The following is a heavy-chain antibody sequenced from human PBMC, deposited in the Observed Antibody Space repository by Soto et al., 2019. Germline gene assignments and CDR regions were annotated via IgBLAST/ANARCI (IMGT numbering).Heavy chain of an antibody. Sequence: SETLSLTCTVSGYSISSGYHLAWILQPPGKGLEWLGSVHYSGNTYHNPSLKSRLTISVDKSKNQFSLNLSSVTAADTAVYYCARQDRVVAEGRWFDPWGQGTLVTVSS. D-gene: IGHD2-15*01. V-gene: IGHV4-38-2*02. CDR1: GYSISSGYH. CDR2: VHYSGNT. CDR3: ARQDRVVAEGRWFDP. J-gene: IGHJ5*02.